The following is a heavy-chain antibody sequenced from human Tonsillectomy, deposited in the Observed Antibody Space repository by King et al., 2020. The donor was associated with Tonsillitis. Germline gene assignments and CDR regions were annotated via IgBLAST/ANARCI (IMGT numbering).Heavy chain of an antibody. D-gene: IGHD2/OR15-2a*01. J-gene: IGHJ5*02. V-gene: IGHV4-4*07. Sequence: HVQLQESGPGLVKPSETLSLTCTVSGGSISSYYWSWIRQPAGKGLEWIGRIYTSGSTNYNPSLKSRVTMSVDTSKNQFSLKLSSVTAADTAVYYCAREHLPTISTNWFDPWGQGTLVTVSS. CDR2: IYTSGST. CDR1: GGSISSYY. CDR3: AREHLPTISTNWFDP.